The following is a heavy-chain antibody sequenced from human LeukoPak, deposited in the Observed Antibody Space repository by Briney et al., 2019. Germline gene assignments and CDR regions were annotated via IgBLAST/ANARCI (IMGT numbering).Heavy chain of an antibody. Sequence: ASVKVSCKASGYTFTSYGISWVRQAPGQGLEWMGWISAYNGNTNYAQKLQGRVTMTIDTSTSTAYMELRSLRSDDTAVYYCAREYSSSSFGYGLNDYWGQGTLVTVSS. V-gene: IGHV1-18*01. CDR3: AREYSSSSFGYGLNDY. J-gene: IGHJ4*02. CDR2: ISAYNGNT. CDR1: GYTFTSYG. D-gene: IGHD6-6*01.